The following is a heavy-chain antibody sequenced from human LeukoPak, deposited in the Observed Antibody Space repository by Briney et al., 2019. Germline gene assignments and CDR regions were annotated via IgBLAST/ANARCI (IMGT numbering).Heavy chain of an antibody. V-gene: IGHV3-30*18. D-gene: IGHD3-22*01. CDR2: ISYDGSNK. Sequence: GRSLRLSCAASGFTFSSYGMHWVRQAPGKGLEWVAIISYDGSNKYYADSVKGRFTISRDNSKNTLYLQMNSLRAEDTAVYYCVKDLLSSSSITMIVVVSAPGDYWGQGTLVTVSS. J-gene: IGHJ4*02. CDR3: VKDLLSSSSITMIVVVSAPGDY. CDR1: GFTFSSYG.